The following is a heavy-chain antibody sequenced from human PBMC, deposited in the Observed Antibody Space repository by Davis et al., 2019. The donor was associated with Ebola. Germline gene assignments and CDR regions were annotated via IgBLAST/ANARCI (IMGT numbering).Heavy chain of an antibody. Sequence: GESLKISCAASGFTFSSYAMHWVRQAPGKGLEWVAVISYDGSNKYYADSVKGRFTTSRDNSKNTLYLQMNSLRAEDTAVYYCARGGESITMIVVVSSFDYWGQGTLVTVSS. CDR3: ARGGESITMIVVVSSFDY. CDR2: ISYDGSNK. D-gene: IGHD3-22*01. J-gene: IGHJ4*02. V-gene: IGHV3-30-3*01. CDR1: GFTFSSYA.